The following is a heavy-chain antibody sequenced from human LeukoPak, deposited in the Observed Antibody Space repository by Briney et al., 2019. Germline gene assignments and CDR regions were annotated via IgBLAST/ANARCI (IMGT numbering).Heavy chain of an antibody. Sequence: GASVKVSCKASGYTFTSYGISWVRQAPGQGLEWMGWISAYNGNTNYAQKFQGRVTITRDTSASTAYMELSSLRSEDTAVYYCARDQFRSTGYYYYWGQGTLVTVSS. CDR3: ARDQFRSTGYYYY. CDR1: GYTFTSYG. J-gene: IGHJ4*02. D-gene: IGHD3-22*01. V-gene: IGHV1-18*01. CDR2: ISAYNGNT.